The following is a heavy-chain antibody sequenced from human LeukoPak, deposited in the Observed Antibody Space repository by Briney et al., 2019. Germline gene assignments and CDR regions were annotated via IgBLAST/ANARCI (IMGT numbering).Heavy chain of an antibody. CDR3: ARVCVYRTGRQPPTARADFVH. V-gene: IGHV3-48*01. CDR2: IGSVITHI. Sequence: GGSLRLSCAASGFTFRRYTLKWVRHAPGRGLEWISYIGSVITHIDYTDCVEGRFTISRDNAKHSLYMHMSSLRGDDTAVYYCARVCVYRTGRQPPTARADFVHWGQGTLVTVSS. D-gene: IGHD6-19*01. J-gene: IGHJ4*02. CDR1: GFTFRRYT.